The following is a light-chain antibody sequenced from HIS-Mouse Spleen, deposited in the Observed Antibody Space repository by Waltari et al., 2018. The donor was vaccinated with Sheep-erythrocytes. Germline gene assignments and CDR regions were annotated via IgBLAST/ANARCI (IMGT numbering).Light chain of an antibody. V-gene: IGLV2-8*01. CDR1: SSDVGGYNQ. CDR3: SSYAGSNNWV. Sequence: QSALTQPPSASGSPRQSVPIPCTGTSSDVGGYNQVSWYQQHPGKAPKLMIYEVSKRPSGVPDRFSGSKSGNTASLTVSGLQAEDEADYYCSSYAGSNNWVFGGGTKLTVL. J-gene: IGLJ3*02. CDR2: EVS.